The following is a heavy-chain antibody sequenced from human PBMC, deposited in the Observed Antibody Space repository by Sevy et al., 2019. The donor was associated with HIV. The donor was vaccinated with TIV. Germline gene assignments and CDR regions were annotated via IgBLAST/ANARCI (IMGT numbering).Heavy chain of an antibody. Sequence: ASVKVSCKASGYTFTSYGFSWVRQAPGQGLEWMGRISVYNGNTTYAQKFQGRVNMTTDTSTTTAYMELWSLKSDDTAVYYCARRLLWGMSDYWGQGTQVTVSS. CDR1: GYTFTSYG. CDR2: ISVYNGNT. J-gene: IGHJ4*02. V-gene: IGHV1-18*04. D-gene: IGHD2-8*02. CDR3: ARRLLWGMSDY.